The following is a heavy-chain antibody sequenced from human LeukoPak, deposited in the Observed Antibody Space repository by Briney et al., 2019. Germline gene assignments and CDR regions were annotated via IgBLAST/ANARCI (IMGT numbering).Heavy chain of an antibody. CDR2: INPNSGGT. D-gene: IGHD3-10*01. V-gene: IGHV1-2*06. J-gene: IGHJ4*02. CDR3: ASGNYGSGSYYPIFPDY. Sequence: ASVKVSCKASGYTFTGYYMHWVRQAPGQRLEWMGRINPNSGGTNYAQKFQGRVTMTRDTSISTAYMELSRLRSDDTAVYYCASGNYGSGSYYPIFPDYWGRGTLVTVSS. CDR1: GYTFTGYY.